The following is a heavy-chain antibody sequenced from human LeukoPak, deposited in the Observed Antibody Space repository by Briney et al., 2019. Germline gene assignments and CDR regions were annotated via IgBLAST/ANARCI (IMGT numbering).Heavy chain of an antibody. CDR1: GDSVSSNSAA. D-gene: IGHD3-10*01. J-gene: IGHJ4*02. V-gene: IGHV6-1*01. CDR2: TYYRSKWYN. Sequence: SQTLSLTCAISGDSVSSNSAAWNWIRQSPSRGLEWLGRTYYRSKWYNDYAVSVKSRITINPDTSKNQFSLQLNSVTPEDTAVYYCAREGITMVRGVIRYFDYWGQGILVTVS. CDR3: AREGITMVRGVIRYFDY.